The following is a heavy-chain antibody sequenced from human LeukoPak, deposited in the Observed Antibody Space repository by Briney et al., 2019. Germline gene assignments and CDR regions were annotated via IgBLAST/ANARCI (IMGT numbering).Heavy chain of an antibody. V-gene: IGHV3-23*01. D-gene: IGHD2-15*01. CDR1: GFTFSTYA. J-gene: IGHJ6*02. Sequence: PGGSLRLSCAASGFTFSTYAMSWVRQAPKKWLEWVSTISGSGGSTYYADSVKGRFTISRDNSKNTLYLQMNSLRVEDTAVYYCAKRYCSGDNCQYYYYYGMDVWVQGTTVTVSS. CDR3: AKRYCSGDNCQYYYYYGMDV. CDR2: ISGSGGST.